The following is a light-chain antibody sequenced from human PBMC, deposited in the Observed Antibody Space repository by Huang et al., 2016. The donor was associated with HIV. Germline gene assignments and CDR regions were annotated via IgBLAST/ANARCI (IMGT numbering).Light chain of an antibody. V-gene: IGKV3-15*01. J-gene: IGKJ4*01. CDR1: QSVGTT. Sequence: EILLTQSPATLSVSPGERATLSCRASQSVGTTLAWYQQKPGQAPRLLIDGASTRATGVPARLSGSGSGTEVTLTISSLQSEDFAVYYCQQYNNWLSFGGGTKVDIK. CDR3: QQYNNWLS. CDR2: GAS.